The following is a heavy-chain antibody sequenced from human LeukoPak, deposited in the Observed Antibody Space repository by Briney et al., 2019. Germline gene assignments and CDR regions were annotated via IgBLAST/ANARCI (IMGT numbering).Heavy chain of an antibody. CDR1: GGSISSYY. CDR2: IYTSGST. V-gene: IGHV4-4*07. D-gene: IGHD3-16*01. CDR3: AREAGEWVNVMQAEYFQP. Sequence: SETLSLTCTVSGGSISSYYWSWIRQPAGKGLEWIGRIYTSGSTNYTPSLKGRVTISLDTSKNQFSLRLNSVTAADTAVYYCAREAGEWVNVMQAEYFQPWGQGTLVTVSS. J-gene: IGHJ1*01.